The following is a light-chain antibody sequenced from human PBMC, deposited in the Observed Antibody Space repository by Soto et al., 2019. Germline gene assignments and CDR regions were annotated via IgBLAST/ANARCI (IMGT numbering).Light chain of an antibody. CDR2: EDN. J-gene: IGLJ2*01. V-gene: IGLV6-57*04. CDR1: SGSIASNY. CDR3: QSYDSRTVV. Sequence: NFMLTQPHSVSESPGKTVTISCTRSSGSIASNYVQWYQQRLGSAPTTVIFEDNHRPSGVPDRFSGSIDSSSNSASLTISGLKTEDEADYYCQSYDSRTVVFGEGTKVTVL.